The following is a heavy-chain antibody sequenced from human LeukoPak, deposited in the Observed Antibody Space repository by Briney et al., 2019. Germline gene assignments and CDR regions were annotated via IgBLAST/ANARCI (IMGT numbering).Heavy chain of an antibody. D-gene: IGHD6-13*01. Sequence: SETLSLTCAVYGGSFSGYYWSWTRQPPGKGLEWIGEINHSGSTNYNPSLKSRVTISVDTSKNQFSLKLSSVTAADTAVYYCARRSSWHPFDYWGQGTLVTVSS. CDR1: GGSFSGYY. V-gene: IGHV4-34*01. CDR2: INHSGST. CDR3: ARRSSWHPFDY. J-gene: IGHJ4*02.